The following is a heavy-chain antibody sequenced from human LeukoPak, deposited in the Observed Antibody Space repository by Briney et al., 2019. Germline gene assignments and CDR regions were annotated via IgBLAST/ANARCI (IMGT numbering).Heavy chain of an antibody. J-gene: IGHJ4*02. CDR2: INPNSGGT. V-gene: IGHV1-2*02. CDR1: GYTFTGYY. D-gene: IGHD2-2*01. Sequence: ASVKVSCKASGYTFTGYYMHWVRQAPGQGLEWMGWINPNSGGTNYAQKFQGRVTMTRDTSISTAYMELSRLRSDDTAVYYCARGDCSSTSCYLSSGDYWGQGTRVTVSS. CDR3: ARGDCSSTSCYLSSGDY.